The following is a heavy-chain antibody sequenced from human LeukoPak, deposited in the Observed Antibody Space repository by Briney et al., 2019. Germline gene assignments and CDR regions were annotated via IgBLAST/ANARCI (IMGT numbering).Heavy chain of an antibody. V-gene: IGHV3-30*02. D-gene: IGHD2-21*01. CDR2: IRYDGSNK. CDR3: AKDALYCGGDCYSELGY. CDR1: GFTFSSYW. J-gene: IGHJ4*02. Sequence: GGSLRLSCAASGFTFSSYWMHWVRQAPGKGLEWVAFIRYDGSNKYYADSVKGRFTISRDNSKNTLYLQMNSLRAEDTAVYYCAKDALYCGGDCYSELGYWGQGTLVTVSS.